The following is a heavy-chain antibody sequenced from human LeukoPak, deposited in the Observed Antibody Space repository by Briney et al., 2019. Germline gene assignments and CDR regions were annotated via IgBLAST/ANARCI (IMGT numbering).Heavy chain of an antibody. V-gene: IGHV3-23*01. D-gene: IGHD1-14*01. Sequence: GGSPRLSCAASGFTFNIYAMAWVRQAPGKGLEWVSGISSSGHSTYYADPVKGRFTISRDNSKIILYLEMTSLRADDTAIYYCAKDIPAAGYLDPWGRGTLVTVSS. CDR2: ISSSGHST. CDR3: AKDIPAAGYLDP. J-gene: IGHJ2*01. CDR1: GFTFNIYA.